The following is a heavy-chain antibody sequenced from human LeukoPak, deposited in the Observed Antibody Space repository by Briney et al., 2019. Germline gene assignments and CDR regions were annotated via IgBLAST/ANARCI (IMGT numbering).Heavy chain of an antibody. V-gene: IGHV4-39*01. Sequence: PSETLSLTCTVSSGSISSISYDWDGIRQPPGKGLEWSGSIDYSGSTYYNPSRKSRVTISVDTSKNQLSLKLSSVTAADTAVYYCRRHRGPTLPPVEDYMDVWGQGATVTVSS. CDR3: RRHRGPTLPPVEDYMDV. CDR2: IDYSGST. J-gene: IGHJ6*03. D-gene: IGHD1-1*01. CDR1: SGSISSISYD.